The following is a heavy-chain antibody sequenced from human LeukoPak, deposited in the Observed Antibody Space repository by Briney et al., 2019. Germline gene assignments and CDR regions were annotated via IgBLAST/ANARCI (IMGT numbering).Heavy chain of an antibody. V-gene: IGHV3-48*04. D-gene: IGHD6-19*01. CDR1: GFTFSSYS. Sequence: GGSLRLSCAASGFTFSSYSMNWVRQAPGKGLEWVSYISSSSSTIYYADSVKGRFTISRDNDKNSLYLQMNSLRAEDTAVYYCARELAVAGSRDAFDIWGQGTMVTVSS. J-gene: IGHJ3*02. CDR3: ARELAVAGSRDAFDI. CDR2: ISSSSSTI.